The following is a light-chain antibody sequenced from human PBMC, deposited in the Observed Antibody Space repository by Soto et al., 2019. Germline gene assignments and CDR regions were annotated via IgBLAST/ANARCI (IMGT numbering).Light chain of an antibody. CDR1: QSISDT. V-gene: IGKV3-15*01. J-gene: IGKJ1*01. Sequence: EIVMTQSPATLSVSPGGRATLSCRASQSISDTLAWYQQKPGQAPRLLIHGASTRATGFPARFSGSGSGTDFTLTISSLQSEDVAVYYCQQYNNSPWTFGQGTKVDIK. CDR2: GAS. CDR3: QQYNNSPWT.